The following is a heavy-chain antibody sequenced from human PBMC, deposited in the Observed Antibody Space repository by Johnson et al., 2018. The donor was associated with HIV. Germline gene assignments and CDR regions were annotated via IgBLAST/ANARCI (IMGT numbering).Heavy chain of an antibody. V-gene: IGHV3-66*01. Sequence: EVQLVESGGGLVQPGGSLRLSCAASGFTFSSYAMSWVRQAPGKGLEWVSVIYSGGFTYYADSVKGRFTISRDNSKNTLYLQMNSLRAGDTAVYYCARWGTVTTDAFDIWGQGTMVTVSS. D-gene: IGHD4-17*01. J-gene: IGHJ3*02. CDR3: ARWGTVTTDAFDI. CDR1: GFTFSSYA. CDR2: IYSGGFT.